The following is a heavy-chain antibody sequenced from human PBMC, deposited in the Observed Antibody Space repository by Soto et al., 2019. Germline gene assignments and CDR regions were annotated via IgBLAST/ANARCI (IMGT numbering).Heavy chain of an antibody. CDR1: GGSISSYY. V-gene: IGHV4-59*01. Sequence: QVQLQESGPGLVKPSETLSLTCTVSGGSISSYYWSWIRQPPGKGLEWIGYIYYSGSTNYNPSLKRRVTISVDTSKNQFSLKLSSVTAADTAVYYCARDPGTTVTTGGWFDPWGQGTLVSVSS. J-gene: IGHJ5*02. CDR3: ARDPGTTVTTGGWFDP. CDR2: IYYSGST. D-gene: IGHD4-4*01.